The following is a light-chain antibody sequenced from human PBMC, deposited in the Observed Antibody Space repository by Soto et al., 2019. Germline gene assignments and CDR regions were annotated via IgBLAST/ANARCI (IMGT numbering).Light chain of an antibody. CDR3: QSYDSSLIVV. Sequence: QSVLTQPPSVSGAPGQRVTLSCTGRSSNIGSGYDVHWYQQLPGTAPKLLIYGNSNRPSGVTDRFSVSKSVTSASLAITGLQAEDEADYYCQSYDSSLIVVFGGGTKLTVL. CDR1: SSNIGSGYD. CDR2: GNS. V-gene: IGLV1-40*01. J-gene: IGLJ2*01.